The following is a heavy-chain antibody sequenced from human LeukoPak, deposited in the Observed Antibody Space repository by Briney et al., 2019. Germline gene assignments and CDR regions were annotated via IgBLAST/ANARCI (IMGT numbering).Heavy chain of an antibody. CDR2: FDPEDGET. V-gene: IGHV1-24*01. Sequence: ASVKVSCKASGYTFTSYYMHWVRQAPGKGLEWMGGFDPEDGETIYAQKFQGRVTMTRNTSISTAYMELSSLRSEDTAVYYCARGITMARGVRALGYWGQGTLVTASS. CDR3: ARGITMARGVRALGY. D-gene: IGHD3-10*01. CDR1: GYTFTSYY. J-gene: IGHJ4*02.